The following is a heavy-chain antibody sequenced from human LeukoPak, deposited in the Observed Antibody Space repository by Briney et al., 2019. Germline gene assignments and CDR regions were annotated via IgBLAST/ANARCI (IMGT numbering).Heavy chain of an antibody. Sequence: PSETLSLTCAVYGGSFSDYYWSWIRQPPGKGLEWIGEINHSGSTNYNPSLKSRVTISVDTSKNQFSLKVTSVTAADTAVYYCAKDPQYPGWFDHWGQGTLVTVSS. CDR1: GGSFSDYY. CDR3: AKDPQYPGWFDH. J-gene: IGHJ5*02. CDR2: INHSGST. V-gene: IGHV4-34*01. D-gene: IGHD1-14*01.